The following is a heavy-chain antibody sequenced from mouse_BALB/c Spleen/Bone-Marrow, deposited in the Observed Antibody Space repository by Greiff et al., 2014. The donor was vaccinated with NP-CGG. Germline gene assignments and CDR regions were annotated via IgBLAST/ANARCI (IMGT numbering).Heavy chain of an antibody. D-gene: IGHD1-1*01. CDR2: IDPANGNT. CDR1: GFNIKDTY. Sequence: VQLQQSGAELVKPGASVKLSCTASGFNIKDTYMHWVKQRPEQGLEWIGRIDPANGNTKYDPKFQGKATITADISSNTAYLQLNSLTSEDTAVYYCARYYYGTRYYFDYWGQGTTLTVSS. V-gene: IGHV14-3*02. J-gene: IGHJ2*01. CDR3: ARYYYGTRYYFDY.